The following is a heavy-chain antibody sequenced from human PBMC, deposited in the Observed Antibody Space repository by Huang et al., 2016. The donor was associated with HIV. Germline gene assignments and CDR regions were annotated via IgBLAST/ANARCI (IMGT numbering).Heavy chain of an antibody. V-gene: IGHV4-34*01. CDR1: GGSFGGYY. CDR3: ARAPHYGSGSYYY. J-gene: IGHJ4*02. D-gene: IGHD3-10*01. Sequence: QVQLHQWGAGLLKPSETLSLTCAVYGGSFGGYYWRWIRQPPGKGLGGIGEITQSGSTNYNPSLKSRVTISEETSKNQFSLKLSSVTAADTAVYYCARAPHYGSGSYYYWGQGTLVTVSS. CDR2: ITQSGST.